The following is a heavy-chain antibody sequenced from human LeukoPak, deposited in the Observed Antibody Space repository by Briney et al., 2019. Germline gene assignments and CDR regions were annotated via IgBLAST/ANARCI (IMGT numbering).Heavy chain of an antibody. Sequence: ASVTVSFKASGYTFTSYYMHWVRQAPGQGLEWMGLINPSGGSTSYAQKFQGRVTMTRDTSTSTVYMELSSLRSEDTAVYYCASPGRDGYNSHFDYWGQGTLVTVSS. CDR2: INPSGGST. V-gene: IGHV1-46*01. CDR3: ASPGRDGYNSHFDY. D-gene: IGHD5-24*01. CDR1: GYTFTSYY. J-gene: IGHJ4*02.